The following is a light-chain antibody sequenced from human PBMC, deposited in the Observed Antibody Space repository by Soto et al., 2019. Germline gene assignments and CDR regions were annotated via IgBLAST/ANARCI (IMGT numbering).Light chain of an antibody. Sequence: DIQMTQSPSSVSASVGDRVTITCRASQTLNNYLTWFQQKPGKAPKVLIYAASTLQSGVPSRFSGSGSGADFTLTISSLEPEDFAVYYCQQRSNWPPTFGQGTRLEIK. J-gene: IGKJ5*01. V-gene: IGKV1-39*01. CDR1: QTLNNY. CDR2: AAS. CDR3: QQRSNWPPT.